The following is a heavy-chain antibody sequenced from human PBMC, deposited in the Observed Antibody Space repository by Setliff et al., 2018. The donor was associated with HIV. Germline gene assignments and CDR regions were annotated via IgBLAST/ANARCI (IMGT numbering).Heavy chain of an antibody. CDR2: IYYGGTT. J-gene: IGHJ5*02. CDR3: ARLRAAGTVHYFDP. D-gene: IGHD6-13*01. CDR1: GGSIRSIDYF. V-gene: IGHV4-39*01. Sequence: PSETLSLTCTVSGGSIRSIDYFWGWIRQPPGKGLEWLGNIGNIYYGGTTYYNPSLKGRITISVFTSSQQLSLTLTSVTPAGTAVYYCARLRAAGTVHYFDPWGQGTQVTVSS.